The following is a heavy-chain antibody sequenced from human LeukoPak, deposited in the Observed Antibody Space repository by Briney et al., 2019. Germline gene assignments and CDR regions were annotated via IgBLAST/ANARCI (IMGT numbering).Heavy chain of an antibody. V-gene: IGHV1-46*01. CDR3: ARDNSVGDTAWWFDP. Sequence: GASVKVSCKASGYTFTSYYMHWVRQAPGQGLEWMRLIKPSGSSTSYAQKFQGRLSLTRDMSTSTDYMELSSLRSEDTAVYYCARDNSVGDTAWWFDPWGQGTLVTVSS. D-gene: IGHD1-26*01. CDR2: IKPSGSST. J-gene: IGHJ5*02. CDR1: GYTFTSYY.